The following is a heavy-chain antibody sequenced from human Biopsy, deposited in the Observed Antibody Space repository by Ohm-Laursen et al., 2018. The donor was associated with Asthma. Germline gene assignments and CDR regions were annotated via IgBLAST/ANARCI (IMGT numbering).Heavy chain of an antibody. J-gene: IGHJ6*02. CDR2: IMTVFGTT. V-gene: IGHV1-69*01. CDR3: ARCQVGYSSGWSLLLKKIYYSGMDV. CDR1: GGTFSNFA. D-gene: IGHD6-19*01. Sequence: ESSVKVSCKAPGGTFSNFAISWVRQAPGQGLEWLGGIMTVFGTTNYAQKFQGRVTITADESTSTAYMDVTSLRSEDTAIYYCARCQVGYSSGWSLLLKKIYYSGMDVWGQGTAVTVSS.